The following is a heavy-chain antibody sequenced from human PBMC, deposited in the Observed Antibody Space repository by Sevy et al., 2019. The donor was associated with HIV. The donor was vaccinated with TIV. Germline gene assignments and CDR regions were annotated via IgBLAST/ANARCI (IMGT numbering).Heavy chain of an antibody. J-gene: IGHJ4*02. Sequence: GGSLRLSCVASGFIFNDYTMHWIRQAPGKGLEWVSLITWDSTDRHYADSVKGRFTISRDNSKNTLYLQMNSLRVEDTAVYYCAKQPYDSGVYQFDYWGQGTLVTVSS. CDR3: AKQPYDSGVYQFDY. D-gene: IGHD3-22*01. CDR2: ITWDSTDR. V-gene: IGHV3-43*01. CDR1: GFIFNDYT.